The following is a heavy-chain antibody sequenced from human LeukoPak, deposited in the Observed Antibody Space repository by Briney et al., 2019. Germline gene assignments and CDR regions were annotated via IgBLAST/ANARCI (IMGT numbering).Heavy chain of an antibody. Sequence: SETLSLTCTVSGGSISSYYWSWIRQPAGKGLEWIGRIYTSGSTNYNPSLKSRVTMSVDTSKNQFSLKLSSVTAADTAVYYCARDRGYSGYDHPHGKEYYMDVWGKGTTVTVSS. D-gene: IGHD5-12*01. CDR3: ARDRGYSGYDHPHGKEYYMDV. CDR2: IYTSGST. J-gene: IGHJ6*03. CDR1: GGSISSYY. V-gene: IGHV4-4*07.